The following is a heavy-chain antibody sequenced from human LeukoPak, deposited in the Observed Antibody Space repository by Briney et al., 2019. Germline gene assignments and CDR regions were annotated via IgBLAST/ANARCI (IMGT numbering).Heavy chain of an antibody. J-gene: IGHJ6*02. V-gene: IGHV3-53*04. Sequence: GGSLRLSCAASGFTVSSNYMSWVRQAPGKGLEWVSVIYSGGSTYYADSVKGRFTISRHNSKNTLYLQMNSLRAEDTAVYYCARDGSPLAAAGIISYYGMDVWGQGTLVTVSS. CDR3: ARDGSPLAAAGIISYYGMDV. D-gene: IGHD6-13*01. CDR1: GFTVSSNY. CDR2: IYSGGST.